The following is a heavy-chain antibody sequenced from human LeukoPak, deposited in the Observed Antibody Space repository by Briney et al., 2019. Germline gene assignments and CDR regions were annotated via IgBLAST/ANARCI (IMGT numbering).Heavy chain of an antibody. Sequence: PGVSLRLSCAASGFTFSSYAMSWVRQAPGKGLEWVSAISGSGGSTYYADSVKGRFTISRDNSKNTLYVQMNSLRAEDTAVYYCAKDDYYYDSSGYSGWFDPWGQGTLVTVSS. V-gene: IGHV3-23*01. CDR2: ISGSGGST. CDR3: AKDDYYYDSSGYSGWFDP. J-gene: IGHJ5*02. D-gene: IGHD3-22*01. CDR1: GFTFSSYA.